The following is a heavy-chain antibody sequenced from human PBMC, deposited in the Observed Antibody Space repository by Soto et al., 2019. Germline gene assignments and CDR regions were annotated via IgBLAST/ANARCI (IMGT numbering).Heavy chain of an antibody. CDR2: IYPGDSDT. Sequence: PGESLKISCKGSGYSFTSYWIGWVRQMPGKGLEWMGIIYPGDSDTRYSPSFQGQVTISADKSISTAYLQWSSLKASDTAMYYCAILETYCSGGSGCSLGGNGYYYDGMDVWGQGITVTVSS. CDR3: AILETYCSGGSGCSLGGNGYYYDGMDV. D-gene: IGHD2-15*01. CDR1: GYSFTSYW. V-gene: IGHV5-51*01. J-gene: IGHJ6*02.